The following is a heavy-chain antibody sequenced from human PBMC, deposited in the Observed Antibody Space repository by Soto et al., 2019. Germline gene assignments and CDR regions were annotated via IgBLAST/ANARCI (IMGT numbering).Heavy chain of an antibody. V-gene: IGHV4-59*08. CDR2: IYYSGST. CDR3: ARHVRVLVVPAATYYYYYMDV. D-gene: IGHD2-2*01. Sequence: SETLSLTCTVSGGSISNYYWSWIRQPPGKGLEWIGYIYYSGSTNYNPSLKSRVTISVDTSRNQFSLKLSSVTAADTAVYYCARHVRVLVVPAATYYYYYMDVWAKGTTVPVSS. CDR1: GGSISNYY. J-gene: IGHJ6*03.